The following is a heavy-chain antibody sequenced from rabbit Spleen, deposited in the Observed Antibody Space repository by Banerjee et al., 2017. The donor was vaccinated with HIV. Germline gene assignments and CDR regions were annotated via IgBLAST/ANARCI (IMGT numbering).Heavy chain of an antibody. CDR1: GVSFSISSY. CDR2: IDSGSSGFT. D-gene: IGHD1-1*01. V-gene: IGHV1S40*01. Sequence: QSLEESGGDLVKPGASLTLTCTASGVSFSISSYMCWVRQAPGKGLEWIACIDSGSSGFTYYANWAKGRFTISKTSSTTVTLQMTSLTAADTATYFCARDPNYASGHYIYSFWGQGTLVTVS. J-gene: IGHJ3*01. CDR3: ARDPNYASGHYIYSF.